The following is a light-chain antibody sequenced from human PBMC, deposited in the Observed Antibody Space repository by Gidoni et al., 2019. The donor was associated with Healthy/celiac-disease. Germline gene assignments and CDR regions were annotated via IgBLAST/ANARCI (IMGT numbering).Light chain of an antibody. V-gene: IGKV1-27*01. Sequence: DIQMTQSPSSLSASVRDRVTITCRASQGISNYLAWYQQKPGKVPKLLIDAESTLQSGVPSRFSGSGSGTDFTLTISSLQPEDVATYYCQKYNSAPRLTFGGGTKVEIK. J-gene: IGKJ4*01. CDR1: QGISNY. CDR2: AES. CDR3: QKYNSAPRLT.